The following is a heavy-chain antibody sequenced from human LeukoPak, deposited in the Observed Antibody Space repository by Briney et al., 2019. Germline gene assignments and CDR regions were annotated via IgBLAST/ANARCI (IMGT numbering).Heavy chain of an antibody. V-gene: IGHV4-34*01. CDR2: MNDSGRT. D-gene: IGHD1-14*01. CDR1: DESLNGCY. Sequence: SETLSLTCAVYDESLNGCYWSWIRQPPGKGLEWIGEMNDSGRTTYNPSLESRATISAERSKNQFSLKLTSVTAADTAVYYCASGSWSRRFAPWGQGTLVTVSS. J-gene: IGHJ5*02. CDR3: ASGSWSRRFAP.